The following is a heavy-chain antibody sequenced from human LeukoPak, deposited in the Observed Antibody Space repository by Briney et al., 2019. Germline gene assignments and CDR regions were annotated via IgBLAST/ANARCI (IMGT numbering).Heavy chain of an antibody. J-gene: IGHJ4*02. V-gene: IGHV1-18*01. Sequence: ASVKVSCKASGYTFTTYGISWVRQAPGQGLEWMGWISAYSDNSNYAKNFQGRVTMTTDTSTGTAYMELTSLRSDDTAVYYCARGTYFDYWGQGTLVTVSS. CDR2: ISAYSDNS. CDR3: ARGTYFDY. CDR1: GYTFTTYG.